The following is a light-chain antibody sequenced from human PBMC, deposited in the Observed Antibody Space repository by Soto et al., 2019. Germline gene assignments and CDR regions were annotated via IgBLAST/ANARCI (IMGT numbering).Light chain of an antibody. V-gene: IGLV2-14*01. CDR2: EVI. CDR1: SGDIGTYNY. Sequence: QSALTQPASVSGSPGQSITISCTGTSGDIGTYNYVSWYQQYPGKPPKLIIYEVINRPSGVSYRFSGSTSGNTAPLTISGPRAEDEADYYCRPYTSGNTAVIFGAGTKVTVL. CDR3: RPYTSGNTAVI. J-gene: IGLJ2*01.